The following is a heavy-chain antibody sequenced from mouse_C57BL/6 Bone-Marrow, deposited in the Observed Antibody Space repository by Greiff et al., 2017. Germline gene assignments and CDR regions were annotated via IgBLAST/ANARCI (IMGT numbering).Heavy chain of an antibody. CDR2: INPNNGGT. D-gene: IGHD1-1*01. Sequence: VQLKQSGPELVKPGASVKMSCKASGYTFTDYNMHWVKQSHGKSLEWIGYINPNNGGTSYNQKFKGKATLTVNKSSSTAYMELRSLTSEASAVYYCATDYYGSSYNYAMDYWGQGTSVTVSS. J-gene: IGHJ4*01. V-gene: IGHV1-22*01. CDR1: GYTFTDYN. CDR3: ATDYYGSSYNYAMDY.